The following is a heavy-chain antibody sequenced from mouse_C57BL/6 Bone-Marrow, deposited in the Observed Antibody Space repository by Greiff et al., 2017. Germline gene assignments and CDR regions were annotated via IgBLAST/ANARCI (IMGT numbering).Heavy chain of an antibody. CDR2: IYPGSGST. J-gene: IGHJ2*01. Sequence: QVQLKQPGAELVKPGASVKMSCKASGYTFTSYWITWVKQRPGQGLEWIGDIYPGSGSTNYNEKFKSKATLTVDTSSSTAYMQLSSLTSEDSAVYYCARGCYDYILDYWGQGTTLTGSS. CDR1: GYTFTSYW. D-gene: IGHD2-4*01. V-gene: IGHV1-55*01. CDR3: ARGCYDYILDY.